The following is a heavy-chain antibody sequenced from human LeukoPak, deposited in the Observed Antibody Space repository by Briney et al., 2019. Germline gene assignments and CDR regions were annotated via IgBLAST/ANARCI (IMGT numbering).Heavy chain of an antibody. CDR1: GYAFNTFG. V-gene: IGHV1-18*01. Sequence: ASVEVSCKASGYAFNTFGISWVRQAPGQGLEWVGWISAYNGNTHYPQKLQGRVTMTTDTSTNTAYMELTSLRSDDTAVYYCARTTFLGSTYFQHWGQGTLVTVSS. CDR3: ARTTFLGSTYFQH. J-gene: IGHJ1*01. CDR2: ISAYNGNT. D-gene: IGHD1-1*01.